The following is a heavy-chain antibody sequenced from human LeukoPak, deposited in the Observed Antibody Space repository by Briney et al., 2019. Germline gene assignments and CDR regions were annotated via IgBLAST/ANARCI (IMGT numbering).Heavy chain of an antibody. V-gene: IGHV3-23*01. Sequence: PGRSLRLSCAAYGFTFSNSAMHWVRQAPGKGLEWVSAISGSGGSTYYADSVKGRFTISRDNSKNTLYLQMNSLRAEDTAVYYCAKRLRYYYDSSGYLYWGQGTLVTVSS. CDR1: GFTFSNSA. CDR2: ISGSGGST. J-gene: IGHJ4*02. CDR3: AKRLRYYYDSSGYLY. D-gene: IGHD3-22*01.